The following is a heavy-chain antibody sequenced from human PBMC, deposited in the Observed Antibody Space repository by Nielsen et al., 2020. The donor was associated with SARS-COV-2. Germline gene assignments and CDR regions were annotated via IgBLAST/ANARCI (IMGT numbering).Heavy chain of an antibody. Sequence: RQAPGKGLEWIGYVYYSGSTYYNPSLKSRVTISVDTSKNQFSLKLSSVTAADTAVYYCARGLGDGSGSYPVRALGYYYMDVWGKGTTVTVSS. D-gene: IGHD3-10*01. J-gene: IGHJ6*03. CDR2: VYYSGST. CDR3: ARGLGDGSGSYPVRALGYYYMDV. V-gene: IGHV4-31*02.